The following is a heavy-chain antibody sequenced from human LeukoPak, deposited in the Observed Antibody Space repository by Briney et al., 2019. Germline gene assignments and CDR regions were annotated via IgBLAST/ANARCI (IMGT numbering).Heavy chain of an antibody. J-gene: IGHJ5*02. CDR3: ASLVRGVRSSWFDP. CDR2: ISAYNGNT. D-gene: IGHD3-10*01. CDR1: GYTFTSYG. Sequence: ASVKVSCKASGYTFTSYGISWVRQAPGQGLEWMGWISAYNGNTNYAQKLQGRVTMTTDTSTSTAYMELRSLRSDDTAVYYCASLVRGVRSSWFDPWGQGTLVTVSS. V-gene: IGHV1-18*01.